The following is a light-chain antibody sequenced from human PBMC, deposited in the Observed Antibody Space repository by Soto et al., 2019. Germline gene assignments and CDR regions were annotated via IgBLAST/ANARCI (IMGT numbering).Light chain of an antibody. Sequence: DIQMTQSPSSLSASVVDRVTITCLASQSISSYLNWYQQKPGKAPKLLIYAASSLQSGVLSRFSGSGSGTDFTLTISSLQPEDFATYYCQQSYSTLLTFGGGTKVDIK. CDR3: QQSYSTLLT. V-gene: IGKV1-39*01. CDR1: QSISSY. J-gene: IGKJ4*01. CDR2: AAS.